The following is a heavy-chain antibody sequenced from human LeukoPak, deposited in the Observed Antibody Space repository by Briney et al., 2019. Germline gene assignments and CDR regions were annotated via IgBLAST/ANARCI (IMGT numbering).Heavy chain of an antibody. CDR2: IYYSGST. V-gene: IGHV4-59*08. CDR3: ARHRRNYYDSSGSRLRYWFDP. Sequence: SETLSLTCTVSGGSISSYYWSWIRQPPGKGLEWIGYIYYSGSTNYNPSLKSRVTISVDTSKNQFSLKLSSVTAADTAVYYCARHRRNYYDSSGSRLRYWFDPWGQGTLVTVSS. D-gene: IGHD3-22*01. J-gene: IGHJ5*02. CDR1: GGSISSYY.